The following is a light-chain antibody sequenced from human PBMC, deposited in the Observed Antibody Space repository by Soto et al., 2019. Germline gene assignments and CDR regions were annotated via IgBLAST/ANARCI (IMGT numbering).Light chain of an antibody. J-gene: IGKJ1*01. V-gene: IGKV1-5*03. CDR3: QQYCSFPRT. CDR2: KAS. CDR1: QSINNW. Sequence: DIQMTQSPSTLSASVGDRVTITCRASQSINNWLAWYQQKPGKAPKLFIFKASTLESGVPSRFSGSGSGTEITLSISKLPPDYFSTYFCQQYCSFPRTFGQGTKVEIK.